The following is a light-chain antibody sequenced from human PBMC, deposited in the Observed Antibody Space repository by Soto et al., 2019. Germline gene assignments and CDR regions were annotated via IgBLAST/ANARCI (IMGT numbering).Light chain of an antibody. CDR3: QQYNSWLWT. CDR1: QSVGIY. J-gene: IGKJ1*01. V-gene: IGKV3-11*01. CDR2: DTS. Sequence: IVLTQSPATLSLSPGDRATLSCRASQSVGIYLAWYQQKPGQAPRLLIYDTSNRATGIPARFSGSGSGTDFTLTISSLEPEDFGVYYCQQYNSWLWTFGQGTKVEIK.